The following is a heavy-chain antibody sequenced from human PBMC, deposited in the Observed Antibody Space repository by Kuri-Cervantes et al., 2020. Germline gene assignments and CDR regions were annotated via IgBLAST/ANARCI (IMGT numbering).Heavy chain of an antibody. CDR3: ARPQAFSGTYVGFGF. CDR1: GLTFSDYW. Sequence: GGSLRLSCAASGLTFSDYWMHWVRQAPGKGLGWFPRINTEGSNEFYADSVRARFALSRDNTKNKMYLQLNNLRDEGTAVYYCARPQAFSGTYVGFGFWGKGTLVTVSS. J-gene: IGHJ4*02. D-gene: IGHD3-10*01. CDR2: INTEGSNE. V-gene: IGHV3-74*01.